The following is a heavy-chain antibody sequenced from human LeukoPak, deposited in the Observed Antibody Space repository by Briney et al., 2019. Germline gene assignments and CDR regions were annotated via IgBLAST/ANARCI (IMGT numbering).Heavy chain of an antibody. V-gene: IGHV1-46*01. CDR2: INPSGGGT. CDR1: GYSLTTYY. CDR3: ASVYLYGMDV. D-gene: IGHD2-8*01. Sequence: ASVKVSCKASGYSLTTYYMHWVRQAPGQGFEWMAIINPSGGGTKYAQKFQGRVTMTRDTPTNTVYMELSSLRIEDTAVYYCASVYLYGMDVWGQGTTVTVSS. J-gene: IGHJ6*02.